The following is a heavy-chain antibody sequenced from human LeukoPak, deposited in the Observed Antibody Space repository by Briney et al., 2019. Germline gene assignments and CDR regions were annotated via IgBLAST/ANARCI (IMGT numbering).Heavy chain of an antibody. CDR3: ARVRGYSGYDLFDY. CDR1: GFTFSTYA. CDR2: ISYDGNNK. V-gene: IGHV3-30-3*01. J-gene: IGHJ4*02. Sequence: PGGSLRLSCAASGFTFSTYAMHWVRQAPGKGLEWVALISYDGNNKYYADSVKGRFTISRDNSKDTLYLQMNSLRAEDTAVYYCARVRGYSGYDLFDYWGQGTLVTVSS. D-gene: IGHD5-12*01.